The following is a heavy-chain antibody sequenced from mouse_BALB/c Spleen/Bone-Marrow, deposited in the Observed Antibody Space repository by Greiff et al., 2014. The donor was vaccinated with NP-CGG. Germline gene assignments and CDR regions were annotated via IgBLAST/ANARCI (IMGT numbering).Heavy chain of an antibody. CDR1: GNTFTGYD. V-gene: IGHV1S56*01. Sequence: QVHVKQSGVELVKPGASVKLSCKASGNTFTGYDIHWVRQRPEQGLEWIGWLYPGDSTTKYNEKFKGKATLSTDKSSTTVHMQLSRLTSEDSAVYFCVRSRLGDWYFDDWGEGTSVTVSS. J-gene: IGHJ1*01. D-gene: IGHD1-2*01. CDR3: VRSRLGDWYFDD. CDR2: LYPGDSTT.